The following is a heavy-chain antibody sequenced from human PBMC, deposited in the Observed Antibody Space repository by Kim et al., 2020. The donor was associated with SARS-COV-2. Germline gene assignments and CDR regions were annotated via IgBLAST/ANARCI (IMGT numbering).Heavy chain of an antibody. V-gene: IGHV3-23*01. CDR2: ISGSGGST. CDR1: GFTFSSYA. Sequence: GGSLRLSCAASGFTFSSYAMSWVRQAPGKGLEWASAISGSGGSTYYADSVKGRFTISRDNSKNTLYLQMNSLRAEDTAVYYCAKDGPYCSSTSCLGGAGYYYYYMDVWGKGTTVTVSS. D-gene: IGHD2-2*01. J-gene: IGHJ6*03. CDR3: AKDGPYCSSTSCLGGAGYYYYYMDV.